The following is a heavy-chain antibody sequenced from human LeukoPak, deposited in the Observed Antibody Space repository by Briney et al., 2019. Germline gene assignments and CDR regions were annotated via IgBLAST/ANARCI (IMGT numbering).Heavy chain of an antibody. Sequence: GGSLRLSCAASGFTVSSNYMSWVRQAPGKGLEWVSVIYSGGSTYYDDSVKGRFTISRDNSKNTLYLQLNSLRAEDTAVYYCARDSTYYYDSGSSGPHYFDNWGQGTLVTVSS. J-gene: IGHJ4*02. CDR3: ARDSTYYYDSGSSGPHYFDN. CDR1: GFTVSSNY. V-gene: IGHV3-53*05. CDR2: IYSGGST. D-gene: IGHD3-10*01.